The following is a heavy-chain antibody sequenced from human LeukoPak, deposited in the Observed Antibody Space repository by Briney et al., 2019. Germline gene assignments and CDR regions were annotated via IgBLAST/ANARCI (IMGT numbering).Heavy chain of an antibody. J-gene: IGHJ3*02. V-gene: IGHV3-21*01. CDR3: ARAGSYASDI. CDR2: INSSSSHI. Sequence: PGGSLRLSCAASGFTFSSYSMNWVRQAPGKGLEWVSSINSSSSHIYYADSVKGRFTISRDNAKNSLYLQMNSLRAEDTAVYYCARAGSYASDIWGQGTMVTVSS. D-gene: IGHD1-26*01. CDR1: GFTFSSYS.